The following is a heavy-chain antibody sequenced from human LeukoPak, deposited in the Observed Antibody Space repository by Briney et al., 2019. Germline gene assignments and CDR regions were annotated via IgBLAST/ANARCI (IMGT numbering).Heavy chain of an antibody. J-gene: IGHJ4*02. Sequence: PSETLSLTCAVYGGSFSGYYWSWIRQPPGKGLEWIGEINHSGSTNYNPSLKSRVTISVDTSKNQFSLKLNSVTAADTAVYYCARRKRRAAAGTAFRYWGQGTLVTVSS. V-gene: IGHV4-34*01. CDR3: ARRKRRAAAGTAFRY. D-gene: IGHD6-13*01. CDR2: INHSGST. CDR1: GGSFSGYY.